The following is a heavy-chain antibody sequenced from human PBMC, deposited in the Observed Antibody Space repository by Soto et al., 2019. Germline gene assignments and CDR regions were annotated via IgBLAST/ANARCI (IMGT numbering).Heavy chain of an antibody. J-gene: IGHJ4*02. CDR1: GGSISANY. Sequence: SETLSLTCIVSGGSISANYWSWIRQSPGKGLEWIGYVYYSGSTVYNPSLKSRVSISADTSKNQFSLRLSSVTAADTAVYYCARDDQSCHYGTCSWHFNYWGQGALVT. CDR2: VYYSGST. V-gene: IGHV4-59*01. D-gene: IGHD2-15*01. CDR3: ARDDQSCHYGTCSWHFNY.